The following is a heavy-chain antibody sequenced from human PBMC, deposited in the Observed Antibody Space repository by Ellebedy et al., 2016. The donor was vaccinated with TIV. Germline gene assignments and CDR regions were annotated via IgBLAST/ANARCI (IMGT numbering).Heavy chain of an antibody. CDR1: GFTFNNIN. CDR3: ARRYCTISRCFAASWASLEM. Sequence: GESLKISCAGSGFTFNNINMNWVRQAPGKGLEWVSSIRTSDIYIYYADSVTGRFTISRDNAKNSLYLQMNSLTVEDTAVYYCARRYCTISRCFAASWASLEMWGQGTMVTVSS. CDR2: IRTSDIYI. J-gene: IGHJ3*02. D-gene: IGHD2-2*01. V-gene: IGHV3-21*01.